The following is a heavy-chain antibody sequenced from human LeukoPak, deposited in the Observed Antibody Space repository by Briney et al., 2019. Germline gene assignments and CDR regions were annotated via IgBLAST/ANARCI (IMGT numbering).Heavy chain of an antibody. Sequence: PGGSLSLSCSASGFTFSSNSMYWVRQVPGKGLEYVAAISSNGGDSYYADSVKGRFTISRDNSKNTLYLQMSSLRVEDTALYYCVREGRYCGGGSCFWGQGTLVTVSS. J-gene: IGHJ4*02. CDR1: GFTFSSNS. CDR2: ISSNGGDS. D-gene: IGHD2-15*01. CDR3: VREGRYCGGGSCF. V-gene: IGHV3-64D*06.